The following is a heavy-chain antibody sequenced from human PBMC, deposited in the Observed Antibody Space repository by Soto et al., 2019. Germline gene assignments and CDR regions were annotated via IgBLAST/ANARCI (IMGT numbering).Heavy chain of an antibody. V-gene: IGHV3-30-3*01. D-gene: IGHD3-22*01. Sequence: PGGSLRLSCAASGFTFSSYAMHWVRQAPGKGLEWVAVISYDGSNKYYADSVKGRFTISRDNSKNTLYLQMNSLRAEDTAVYYCARVYDSSGYYYYYGMDVWGQGTTVTVSS. CDR1: GFTFSSYA. J-gene: IGHJ6*02. CDR3: ARVYDSSGYYYYYGMDV. CDR2: ISYDGSNK.